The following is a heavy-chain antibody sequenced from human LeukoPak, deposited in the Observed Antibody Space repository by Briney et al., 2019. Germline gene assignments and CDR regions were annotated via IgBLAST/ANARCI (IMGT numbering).Heavy chain of an antibody. J-gene: IGHJ4*02. V-gene: IGHV3-74*01. D-gene: IGHD3-3*01. CDR3: ARDFWWLPDY. Sequence: GGSLRLSCAASGFTFSSYWMHWVRQAPGKGLVWVSNINSDGSTTTYADSVKGRFTISRDNSKNTLYLQLNSLTTEDTALYYCARDFWWLPDYWGQGTLVTVSS. CDR2: INSDGSTT. CDR1: GFTFSSYW.